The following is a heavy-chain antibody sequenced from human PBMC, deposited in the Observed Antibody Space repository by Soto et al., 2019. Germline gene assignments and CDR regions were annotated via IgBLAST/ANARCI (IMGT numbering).Heavy chain of an antibody. CDR3: TIVRVADSALDH. J-gene: IGHJ4*02. D-gene: IGHD3-10*02. V-gene: IGHV3-30*02. CDR1: GFIFSNNG. CDR2: MSYDGSDT. Sequence: QAGGSLRLSCVGSGFIFSNNGMHWVRQTPGKGLEWVAFMSYDGSDTFYADSVKGRFTISRDNSKNTLFLHMSNLRAEVTAMYYCTIVRVADSALDHWGQGTLVTVSS.